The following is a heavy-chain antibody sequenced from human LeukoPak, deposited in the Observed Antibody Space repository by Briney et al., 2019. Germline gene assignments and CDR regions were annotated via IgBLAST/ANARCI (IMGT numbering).Heavy chain of an antibody. V-gene: IGHV3-21*01. Sequence: GGSLRLSCAASGFTVSSNYMNWVRQAPGKGLEWVASISSSSSYIYNADSVKGRFTISRDNAKNSLYLQMDSLRAEDTAVYYCARDGAGHYFDYWGQGALVTVSS. J-gene: IGHJ4*02. CDR1: GFTVSSNY. CDR3: ARDGAGHYFDY. CDR2: ISSSSSYI. D-gene: IGHD1-14*01.